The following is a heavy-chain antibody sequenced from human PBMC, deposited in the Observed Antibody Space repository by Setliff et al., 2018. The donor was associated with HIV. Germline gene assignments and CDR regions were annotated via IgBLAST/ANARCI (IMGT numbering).Heavy chain of an antibody. CDR3: VTSSSWSSRLNF. D-gene: IGHD2-2*01. CDR2: VYYSGST. V-gene: IGHV4-59*01. Sequence: SETLSLTCTVSGDSISGYYWSWVRQPPGKGLEWIGYVYYSGSTNYNPSLKSRVTLSFDTSKNNFSLNLNSVAATDTAVYYCVTSSSWSSRLNFWGPGMLVTVSS. J-gene: IGHJ4*02. CDR1: GDSISGYY.